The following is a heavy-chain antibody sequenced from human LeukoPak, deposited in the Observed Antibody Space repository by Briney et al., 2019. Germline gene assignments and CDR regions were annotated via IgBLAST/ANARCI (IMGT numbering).Heavy chain of an antibody. Sequence: ASVKVSCKASGYTFTSYYMHWVRQAPGQGLEWMGIINPSGGSTSYAQKLQGRVTMTTDTSTSTAYMELRSLRSDDTAVYYCARNWNDGAYWFDPWGQGTLVTVSS. CDR3: ARNWNDGAYWFDP. CDR1: GYTFTSYY. D-gene: IGHD1-1*01. CDR2: INPSGGST. V-gene: IGHV1-46*01. J-gene: IGHJ5*02.